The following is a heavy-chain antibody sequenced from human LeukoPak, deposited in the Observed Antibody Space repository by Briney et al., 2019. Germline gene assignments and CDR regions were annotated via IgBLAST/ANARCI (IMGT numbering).Heavy chain of an antibody. CDR3: ARDGMNVVVPAADPPYYVDV. CDR2: INSDGSST. Sequence: GGSLRLSCAASGFTFSSCWMHWVRQAPGKGLVWVSRINSDGSSTSYADSVKGRFTISRDNAKNTLYLQMNSLRAEDTAVYYCARDGMNVVVPAADPPYYVDVWGKGTTVTVSS. V-gene: IGHV3-74*01. J-gene: IGHJ6*03. D-gene: IGHD2-2*01. CDR1: GFTFSSCW.